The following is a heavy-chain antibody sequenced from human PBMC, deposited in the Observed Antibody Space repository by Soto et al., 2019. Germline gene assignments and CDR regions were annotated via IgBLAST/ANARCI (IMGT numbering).Heavy chain of an antibody. Sequence: GGSLRLSCAASGFTFSSYAMHWVRQAPGKGLEWVAVISYDGSNKYYADSVKGRFTISRDNSKNTLYLQMNSLRAEGTAVYYCAGQDTAMMIYYYYGMDVWGQGTTVTVSS. CDR2: ISYDGSNK. CDR3: AGQDTAMMIYYYYGMDV. D-gene: IGHD5-18*01. J-gene: IGHJ6*02. V-gene: IGHV3-30-3*01. CDR1: GFTFSSYA.